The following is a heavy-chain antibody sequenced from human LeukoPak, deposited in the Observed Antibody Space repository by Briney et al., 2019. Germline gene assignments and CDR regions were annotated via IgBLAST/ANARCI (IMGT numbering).Heavy chain of an antibody. CDR2: IYPGDSDT. V-gene: IGHV5-51*01. J-gene: IGHJ3*02. CDR1: GYSFTTYW. Sequence: ESLKISCKVSGYSFTTYWIGWVRQMPGKGLEWMGIIYPGDSDTRYSPSFQGQVTISADKSFSTAYLQWSSLRASDTAMYYCARETPTRGAFDIWGQGTMVTVSS. CDR3: ARETPTRGAFDI. D-gene: IGHD3-10*01.